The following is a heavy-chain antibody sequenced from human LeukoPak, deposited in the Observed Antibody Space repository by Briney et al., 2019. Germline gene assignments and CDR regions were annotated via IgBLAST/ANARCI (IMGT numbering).Heavy chain of an antibody. D-gene: IGHD1-1*01. CDR1: GDSCDNNGFY. Sequence: PSETLSLTCTVSGDSCDNNGFYWGWIRQPPGKGLEWIGNIYYSGSTYYNPSLKSRVTTSVDTSKNQFSLKLSSVTAADTAVYYCARGTRGSDSSFDFWGQGTLVTVSS. J-gene: IGHJ4*02. V-gene: IGHV4-39*07. CDR2: IYYSGST. CDR3: ARGTRGSDSSFDF.